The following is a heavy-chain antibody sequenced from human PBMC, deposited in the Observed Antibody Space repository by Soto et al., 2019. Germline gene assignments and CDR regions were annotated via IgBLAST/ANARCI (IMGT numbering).Heavy chain of an antibody. V-gene: IGHV4-31*03. CDR1: GGSISSGGYY. J-gene: IGHJ4*02. Sequence: SETLSLTCTVSGGSISSGGYYWSWIRQHPGKGLEWIGYIYYSGSTYYNPSLKSRVTISVDTSKNQFSLKLSSVTAADTAVYYCARADVDTAMVFDYWGQGTLVPVSS. CDR3: ARADVDTAMVFDY. D-gene: IGHD5-18*01. CDR2: IYYSGST.